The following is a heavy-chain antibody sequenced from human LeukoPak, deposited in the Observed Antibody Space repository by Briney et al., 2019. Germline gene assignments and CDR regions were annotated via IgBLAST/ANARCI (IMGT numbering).Heavy chain of an antibody. Sequence: GVLRLSCAASGFTFSSYAMSWVRQAPGKGLEWVSAISGSGGSTYYADSVKGRFTISRDNSKNTLYLQMNSLRAEDTAVYYCAKGPRYGEGVDYWGQGTLVTVSS. CDR3: AKGPRYGEGVDY. V-gene: IGHV3-23*01. CDR2: ISGSGGST. D-gene: IGHD4-17*01. J-gene: IGHJ4*02. CDR1: GFTFSSYA.